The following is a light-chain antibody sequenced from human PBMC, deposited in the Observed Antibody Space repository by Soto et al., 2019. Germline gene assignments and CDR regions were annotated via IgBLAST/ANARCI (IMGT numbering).Light chain of an antibody. V-gene: IGKV3-15*01. CDR3: QQYYNWPPYT. J-gene: IGKJ2*01. Sequence: EVVMTQSPATLSVSPGDRATLSCRASQSVDTNVAWYQQKPGQAPRLLVHGASTRATGVPARFTGIGSGTDFTLTISGLQSDDFAVYSCQQYYNWPPYTFGQGTKLQIK. CDR1: QSVDTN. CDR2: GAS.